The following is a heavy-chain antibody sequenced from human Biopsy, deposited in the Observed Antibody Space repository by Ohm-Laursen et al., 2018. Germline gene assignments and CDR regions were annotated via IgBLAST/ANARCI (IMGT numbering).Heavy chain of an antibody. V-gene: IGHV3-21*01. CDR2: ITSRSGYK. J-gene: IGHJ6*02. CDR3: ASLGLVWFGELLSVPFGMDV. Sequence: GSLRLSCAAAGFSFTSYTMNWVRQVPGKGLEWVSSITSRSGYKYYADSVKGRFTISRDNAKNSLYLQMNSLRAEDTAVYFCASLGLVWFGELLSVPFGMDVWGQETPVTVSS. CDR1: GFSFTSYT. D-gene: IGHD3-10*01.